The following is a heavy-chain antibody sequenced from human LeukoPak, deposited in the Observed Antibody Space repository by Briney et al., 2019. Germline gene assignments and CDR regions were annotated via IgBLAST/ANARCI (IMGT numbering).Heavy chain of an antibody. CDR3: AISCSGGSCYSEGNYYMDV. CDR2: INPNSGGT. D-gene: IGHD2-15*01. V-gene: IGHV1-2*02. Sequence: ASVKVSCKASGYTFTGYYMHWVRHAPGQGLEWMGWINPNSGGTNYAQKFQGRVTLTRDTSISTAYMELSRLRSDDTAVYYCAISCSGGSCYSEGNYYMDVWGKGTTVTVSS. J-gene: IGHJ6*03. CDR1: GYTFTGYY.